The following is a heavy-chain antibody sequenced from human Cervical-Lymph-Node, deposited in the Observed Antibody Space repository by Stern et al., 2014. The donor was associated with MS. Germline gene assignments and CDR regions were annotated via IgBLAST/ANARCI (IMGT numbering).Heavy chain of an antibody. CDR2: INPTSGRT. V-gene: IGHV1-46*03. J-gene: IGHJ4*02. CDR1: GYTFTNYF. Sequence: QLVQSGAEVKKPGASMRISCKASGYTFTNYFIHWVRQAPRQLPEWMVIINPTSGRTSYAQRFQGRVTITRDTSTNTACLDLSSLRSEDTAVYFCARAQEFSNVVANYWGQGTLVTVSS. CDR3: ARAQEFSNVVANY. D-gene: IGHD2-8*01.